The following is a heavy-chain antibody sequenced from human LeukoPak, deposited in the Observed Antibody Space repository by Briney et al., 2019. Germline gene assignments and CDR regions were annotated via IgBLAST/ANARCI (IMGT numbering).Heavy chain of an antibody. CDR2: ILHTGNT. CDR1: GGSISSGGYS. CDR3: ARDGVDP. J-gene: IGHJ5*02. V-gene: IGHV4-30-2*01. Sequence: PSETLSLTCAVSGGSISSGGYSWSWIRQPPGKGLEWIGNILHTGNTYYNTSLKSRVTMSVDRSKNQFSLNLRSVTAADTAVYYCARDGVDPWGQGTLVTVSS. D-gene: IGHD3-10*01.